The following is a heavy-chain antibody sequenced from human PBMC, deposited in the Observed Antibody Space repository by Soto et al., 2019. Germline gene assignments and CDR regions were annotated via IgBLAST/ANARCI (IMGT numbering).Heavy chain of an antibody. J-gene: IGHJ4*02. V-gene: IGHV1-69*02. D-gene: IGHD3-16*01. CDR1: GGTFSSYT. CDR2: IVPLVDIA. CDR3: ARRRGFATRFASFDL. Sequence: QVQLVQSGAEFKKPGSSVKLSCRASGGTFSSYTLNWVRQAPGQGLQWMGKIVPLVDIANCEQKLQGRVTITADKSTNTVSMELNSLISEDTAVYYCARRRGFATRFASFDLWGPGTRVTVSS.